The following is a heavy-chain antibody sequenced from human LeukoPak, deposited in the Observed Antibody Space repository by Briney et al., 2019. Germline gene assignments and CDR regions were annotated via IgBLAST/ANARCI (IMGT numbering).Heavy chain of an antibody. Sequence: ASVTVSCKASVYTFTSYDINWVRQAPGQGLEWMGWMTPNSGITVYAQKFQGRVTITRNTSITTAYMELSSLRSEDTAVYYCARGRDGYNFGYLDLWGRGTLVTVSS. J-gene: IGHJ2*01. V-gene: IGHV1-8*03. CDR3: ARGRDGYNFGYLDL. CDR1: VYTFTSYD. D-gene: IGHD5-24*01. CDR2: MTPNSGIT.